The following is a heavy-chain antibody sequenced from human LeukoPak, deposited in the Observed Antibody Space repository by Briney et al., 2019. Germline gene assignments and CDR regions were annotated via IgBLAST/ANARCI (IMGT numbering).Heavy chain of an antibody. D-gene: IGHD5-18*01. CDR2: INPNSGGT. V-gene: IGHV1-2*02. Sequence: GASVKVSCKASGYTFTGYYMHWVRQAPGQGLEWMGWINPNSGGTNYAQKFQGRVTMTRDTSISTAYMELSRLRSDDTAVYYCARVRRRYSYGGGSDAFDIWGQGTMVTVSS. J-gene: IGHJ3*02. CDR3: ARVRRRYSYGGGSDAFDI. CDR1: GYTFTGYY.